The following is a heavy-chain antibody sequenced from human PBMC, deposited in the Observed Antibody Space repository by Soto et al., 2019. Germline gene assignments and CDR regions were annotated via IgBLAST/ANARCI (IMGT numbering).Heavy chain of an antibody. Sequence: PGGSLRLSCAASGFTFSSYAMSWVRQAPGKGLEWVSAISGSGGSTYYADSVKGRFTISRDNSKNTLYLQMNSLRAEDTAVYYCAKDTAKFWEAYGDYLHYYYGMDVWGQGTTVTVSS. D-gene: IGHD4-17*01. CDR3: AKDTAKFWEAYGDYLHYYYGMDV. J-gene: IGHJ6*02. CDR2: ISGSGGST. CDR1: GFTFSSYA. V-gene: IGHV3-23*01.